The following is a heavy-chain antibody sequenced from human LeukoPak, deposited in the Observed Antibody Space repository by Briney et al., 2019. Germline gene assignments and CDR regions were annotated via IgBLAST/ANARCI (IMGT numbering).Heavy chain of an antibody. J-gene: IGHJ4*02. D-gene: IGHD1-26*01. CDR3: AIRLISGSYSKGDYFDY. CDR1: GGTFSSYA. Sequence: GASVKVSCKASGGTFSSYAISWVRQAPGQGLEWMGRIIPILGIANYAQKFQGRVTITADKSTSTAYMELSSLRSEDTAVYYCAIRLISGSYSKGDYFDYWGQGTLVTVSS. V-gene: IGHV1-69*04. CDR2: IIPILGIA.